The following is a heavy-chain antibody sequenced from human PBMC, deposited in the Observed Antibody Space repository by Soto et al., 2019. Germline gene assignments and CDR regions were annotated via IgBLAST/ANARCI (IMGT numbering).Heavy chain of an antibody. CDR2: FDPEDGET. J-gene: IGHJ4*02. CDR3: ATDGFGTLRYFDWLPDG. Sequence: ASVKVSCKVSGYTLTELSMHWVRQAPGKGLEWMGGFDPEDGETIYAQKFQGRVTMTEDTSTDTAYMELSSLRSEDTAVYYCATDGFGTLRYFDWLPDGWGQGTLVTGSS. CDR1: GYTLTELS. V-gene: IGHV1-24*01. D-gene: IGHD3-9*01.